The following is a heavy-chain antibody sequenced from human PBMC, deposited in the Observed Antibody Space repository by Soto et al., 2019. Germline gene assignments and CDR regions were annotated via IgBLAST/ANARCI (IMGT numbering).Heavy chain of an antibody. CDR1: DGSVNSGNYY. CDR3: AREEKQLSRYGGDFDY. J-gene: IGHJ4*02. V-gene: IGHV4-61*01. D-gene: IGHD3-16*01. Sequence: SETLSLTCSVSDGSVNSGNYYWSWIRQPPGKGLEWLGHIYYIGTTNYNPSLKSRVTISVDTSKNQFSLKVTSVTAADTAVYFCAREEKQLSRYGGDFDYWGQGILVTVS. CDR2: IYYIGTT.